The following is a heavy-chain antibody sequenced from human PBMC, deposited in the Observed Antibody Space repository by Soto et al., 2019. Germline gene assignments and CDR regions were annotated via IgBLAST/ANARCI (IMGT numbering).Heavy chain of an antibody. CDR3: ARVLPAAKYFYYYYYYYMDV. J-gene: IGHJ6*03. CDR1: GFTFSSYS. CDR2: ISSSSSYI. D-gene: IGHD2-2*01. V-gene: IGHV3-21*01. Sequence: GGSLRLSCAASGFTFSSYSMNWVRQAPGKGLEWVSSISSSSSYIYYADSVKGRFTISRDNAKNSLYLQMNSLRAEDTAVYYCARVLPAAKYFYYYYYYYMDVWGKGTTVTVSS.